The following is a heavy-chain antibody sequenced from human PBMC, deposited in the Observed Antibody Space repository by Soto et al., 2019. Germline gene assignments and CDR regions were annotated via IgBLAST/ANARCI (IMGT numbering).Heavy chain of an antibody. Sequence: PSETLSLTCTFSVGSISSSSYYCGWIRQPPWKGLEWIGSIYYSGSTYYNPSLKSRVTISVDTSKNQFSLKLSSVTAADAAVYYCARSRTGISDGGWFEPWGQGTLVSVSS. D-gene: IGHD6-13*01. J-gene: IGHJ5*02. CDR3: ARSRTGISDGGWFEP. CDR2: IYYSGST. CDR1: VGSISSSSYY. V-gene: IGHV4-39*01.